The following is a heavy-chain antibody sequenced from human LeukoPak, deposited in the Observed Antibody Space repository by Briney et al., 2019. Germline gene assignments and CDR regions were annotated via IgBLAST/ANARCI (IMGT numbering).Heavy chain of an antibody. CDR2: ISGSGGST. CDR1: GFTFSSYA. J-gene: IGHJ4*02. Sequence: TGGSLRLSCAASGFTFSSYAMSWVRQAPGKGLEWVSAISGSGGSTYYADSVKGRFTISRDNSENTLYLQMNSLRAEDTAVYYCARVRIAARPGIDYWGQGTLVTVSS. CDR3: ARVRIAARPGIDY. V-gene: IGHV3-23*01. D-gene: IGHD6-6*01.